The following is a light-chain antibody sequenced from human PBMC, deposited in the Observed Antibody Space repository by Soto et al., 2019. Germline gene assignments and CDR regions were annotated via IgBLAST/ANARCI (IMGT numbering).Light chain of an antibody. CDR3: CSYAGSSTLNVV. CDR2: EVS. V-gene: IGLV2-23*02. J-gene: IGLJ2*01. CDR1: SSDVGSYNL. Sequence: QSALTQPASVSGSPGQSITISCTGTSSDVGSYNLVSWYQQHPGKAPKLMIYEVSKRPSGVSNRFSGSKSGNTASLTISGLQAEDEAYYYCCSYAGSSTLNVVFGGGTQLTVL.